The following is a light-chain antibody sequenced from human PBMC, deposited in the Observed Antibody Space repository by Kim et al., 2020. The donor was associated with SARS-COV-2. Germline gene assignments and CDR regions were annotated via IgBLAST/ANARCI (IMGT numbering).Light chain of an antibody. Sequence: GQKVTGSSAGSSANIGNNLVSWCKQHAGTAPKHPVYDNNKRPSGIPDRFSGAKSGTSAALGITGLQTGDEADYYCGAWDSSLDALVFGGGTQLTVL. CDR3: GAWDSSLDALV. J-gene: IGLJ2*01. CDR2: DNN. V-gene: IGLV1-51*01. CDR1: SANIGNNL.